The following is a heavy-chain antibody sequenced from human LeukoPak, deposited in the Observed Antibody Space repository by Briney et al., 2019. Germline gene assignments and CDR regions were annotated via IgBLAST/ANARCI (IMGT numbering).Heavy chain of an antibody. J-gene: IGHJ4*02. CDR2: ISSSSSTI. D-gene: IGHD5-18*01. Sequence: PGGTLRLSCAPSGFTFSSYSMNCGCHAPGKGQEWVSYISSSSSTIYYADSVKGRFTISRDNAKNSLYLQMNSLRAEDTAVYYCARDWSYSYGFDYWGQGTLVTVSS. V-gene: IGHV3-48*01. CDR3: ARDWSYSYGFDY. CDR1: GFTFSSYS.